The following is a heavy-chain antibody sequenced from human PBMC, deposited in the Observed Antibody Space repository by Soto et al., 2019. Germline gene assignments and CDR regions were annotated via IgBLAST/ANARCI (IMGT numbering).Heavy chain of an antibody. V-gene: IGHV3-9*01. Sequence: EVQLVESGGGLVQPGRSLRLSCAASGFTFDDYAMHWVRQAPGKGLEWVSGIRWNSGSIGYADSVKGRLTISRDNAKNSPDLQMNSLRAEDTALYYCAKDIVGVVAALFFYCDYYYYMDVWGKGTTVTVSS. CDR3: AKDIVGVVAALFFYCDYYYYMDV. J-gene: IGHJ6*03. CDR1: GFTFDDYA. D-gene: IGHD6-6*01. CDR2: IRWNSGSI.